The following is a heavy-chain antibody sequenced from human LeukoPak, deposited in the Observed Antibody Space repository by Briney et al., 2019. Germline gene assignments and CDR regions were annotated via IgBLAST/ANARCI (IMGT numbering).Heavy chain of an antibody. J-gene: IGHJ4*02. Sequence: GGSLRLSCAASGFTFNNYAMTWVRQTPGKGPEWVSLISWKGDTTAYAESVRGRFTISRDNAKNSLYLLMNSLRPEDTAFYHCARHRCSSTTCSFDSWGQGSLVTVSS. CDR3: ARHRCSSTTCSFDS. V-gene: IGHV3-20*01. CDR2: ISWKGDTT. D-gene: IGHD2-2*01. CDR1: GFTFNNYA.